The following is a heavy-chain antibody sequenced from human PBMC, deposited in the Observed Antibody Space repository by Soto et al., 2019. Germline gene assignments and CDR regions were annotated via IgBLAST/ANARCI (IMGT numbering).Heavy chain of an antibody. CDR1: GYTFNSYA. D-gene: IGHD2-2*01. CDR2: INAGNGNT. Sequence: GGSVKVSRQASGYTFNSYAFHLVRQGPRQRLEWMGWINAGNGNTKYSQKFQGRVTITRDTSASTAYMELSSLRSEDTAVYYCARGDCSSTSCPYDAFDIWGQGTMVTVSS. V-gene: IGHV1-3*01. J-gene: IGHJ3*02. CDR3: ARGDCSSTSCPYDAFDI.